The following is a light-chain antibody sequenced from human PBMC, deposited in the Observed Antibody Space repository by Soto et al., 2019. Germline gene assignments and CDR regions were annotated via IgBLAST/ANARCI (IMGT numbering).Light chain of an antibody. J-gene: IGLJ3*02. CDR1: SSDVGAYNH. V-gene: IGLV2-14*01. CDR3: MSYTTSDTFWV. CDR2: EVS. Sequence: QSALTQPASVSGSPGQSITISCTGTSSDVGAYNHVSWYQQHPGKVPKVMIYEVSNRPSGVSDRFSGSKSGNTASLTISGLQAEDEADYYCMSYTTSDTFWVLGGGTKLTVL.